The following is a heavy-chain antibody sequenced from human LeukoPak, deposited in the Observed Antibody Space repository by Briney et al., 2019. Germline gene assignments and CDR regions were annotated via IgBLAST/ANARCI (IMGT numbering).Heavy chain of an antibody. CDR1: GGSISSYY. Sequence: PSETLSLTCTVSGGSISSYYWSWIRQPPGKGLEWIGYIYYSGSTNYNPSLKSRVTISVDTSKNQFSLKLSSVTAADTAVYYCARGARAKTTVYYCYYMDVWGKGTTVTVSS. CDR2: IYYSGST. D-gene: IGHD4-17*01. J-gene: IGHJ6*03. CDR3: ARGARAKTTVYYCYYMDV. V-gene: IGHV4-59*01.